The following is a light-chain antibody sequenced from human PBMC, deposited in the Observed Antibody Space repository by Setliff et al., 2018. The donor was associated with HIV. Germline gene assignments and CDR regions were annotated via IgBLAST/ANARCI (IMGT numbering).Light chain of an antibody. Sequence: QSALTQPRSVSGSPGQSVTFSCTGASSDIGGYNYVSWYQQHPGKAPKLLIYDITKRPSGVPDRFSGFKSGNTASLTISGLQADDEADYYCCSYAGNYVFVFGGGTKVT. CDR2: DIT. CDR1: SSDIGGYNY. V-gene: IGLV2-11*01. CDR3: CSYAGNYVFV. J-gene: IGLJ1*01.